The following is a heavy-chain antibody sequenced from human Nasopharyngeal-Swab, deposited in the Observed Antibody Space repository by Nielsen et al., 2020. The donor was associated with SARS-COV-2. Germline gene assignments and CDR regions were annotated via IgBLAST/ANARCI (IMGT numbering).Heavy chain of an antibody. Sequence: SETLSLTCTVPGGSIISSSYYWGWIRQLQGKGREWIGSIYSSGSTYYNPSLKSRVTISVDTSKNQFSLKLRSVTAADTAVYYCARSYYDSSFLYYYYYMDVWGKGTTVTVSS. V-gene: IGHV4-39*01. CDR2: IYSSGST. CDR1: GGSIISSSYY. D-gene: IGHD3-22*01. CDR3: ARSYYDSSFLYYYYYMDV. J-gene: IGHJ6*03.